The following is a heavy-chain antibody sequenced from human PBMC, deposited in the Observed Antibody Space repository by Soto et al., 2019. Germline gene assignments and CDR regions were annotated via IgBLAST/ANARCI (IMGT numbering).Heavy chain of an antibody. CDR1: GVSITSYY. V-gene: IGHV4-4*07. CDR3: ARVQVAVDATEDYYGFDV. D-gene: IGHD2-15*01. CDR2: INTDGLS. Sequence: PSETLSLTCSVSGVSITSYYWSWIRQSAGGGLEWMGRINTDGLSTYSPSFKSRLTMSLDTSKNQVSLRLISVTAADTAVYFCARVQVAVDATEDYYGFDVSGQGTTVTVSS. J-gene: IGHJ6*02.